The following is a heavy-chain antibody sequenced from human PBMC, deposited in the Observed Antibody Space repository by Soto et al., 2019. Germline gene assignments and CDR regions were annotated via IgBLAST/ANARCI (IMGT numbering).Heavy chain of an antibody. CDR3: AKCRDSDGMCYFDY. J-gene: IGHJ4*02. D-gene: IGHD2-15*01. CDR1: GFTFSSYA. CDR2: ISGSGGST. V-gene: IGHV3-23*01. Sequence: GGSLRLSCAASGFTFSSYAMSWVRQAPGKGLEWVSAISGSGGSTYYADSVKGQFTISRDNSKNTLYLQMNSLRAEDTAVYYCAKCRDSDGMCYFDYWGQGTLVTVSS.